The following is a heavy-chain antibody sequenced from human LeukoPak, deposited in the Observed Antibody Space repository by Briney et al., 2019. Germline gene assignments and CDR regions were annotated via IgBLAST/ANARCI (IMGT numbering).Heavy chain of an antibody. V-gene: IGHV3-53*01. CDR2: IYSGGST. CDR1: GFTVSSNY. CDR3: ARGYDYADY. Sequence: PGGSLRPSCAASGFTVSSNYMSWVRQAPGKGLEWVSVIYSGGSTYYADSVKGRFTISRDNSKNTLYLQMNSLRAEDTAVYYCARGYDYADYWGQGTLVTVSS. J-gene: IGHJ4*02. D-gene: IGHD3-16*01.